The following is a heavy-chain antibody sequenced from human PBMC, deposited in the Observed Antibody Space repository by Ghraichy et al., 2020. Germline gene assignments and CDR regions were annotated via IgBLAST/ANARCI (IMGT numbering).Heavy chain of an antibody. CDR2: INHSGST. V-gene: IGHV4-34*01. CDR3: ARAKRGPSSSWYFDP. D-gene: IGHD6-13*01. J-gene: IGHJ5*02. Sequence: SQTLSLTCAVYGGSFSGYYWSWIRQPPGKGLEWIGEINHSGSTNYNPSLKSRVTISVDTSKNQFSLKLSSVTAADTAVYYCARAKRGPSSSWYFDPWGQGTLVTVSS. CDR1: GGSFSGYY.